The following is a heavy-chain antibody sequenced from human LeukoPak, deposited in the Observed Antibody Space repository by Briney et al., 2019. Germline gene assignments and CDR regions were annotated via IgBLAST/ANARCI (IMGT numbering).Heavy chain of an antibody. CDR3: ARDRKGLAYFDY. Sequence: GASVKVSCKASGYTFTGKFIHWVRQAPGQGLEWMGWIDPNSGGTDYAQKFRGRVTMTRDTSTSTAYMDLSSLISDDTAVYYCARDRKGLAYFDYWGQGTLVTVSS. CDR1: GYTFTGKF. D-gene: IGHD3/OR15-3a*01. CDR2: IDPNSGGT. J-gene: IGHJ4*02. V-gene: IGHV1-2*02.